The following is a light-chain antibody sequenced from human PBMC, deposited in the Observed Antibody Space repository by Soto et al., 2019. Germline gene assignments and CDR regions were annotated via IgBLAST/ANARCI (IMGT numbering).Light chain of an antibody. CDR3: QQSYSAPPS. J-gene: IGKJ5*01. V-gene: IGKV1-39*01. CDR1: QSVTSY. Sequence: DIQMTQSPSSLSASVGDRVTITCRASQSVTSYLNWYQQKPGTAPKLIIYAASSLQSGVPSRFSGSGSGTDFTLTISSLQPEDFATYYCQQSYSAPPSFGQGTRLDIK. CDR2: AAS.